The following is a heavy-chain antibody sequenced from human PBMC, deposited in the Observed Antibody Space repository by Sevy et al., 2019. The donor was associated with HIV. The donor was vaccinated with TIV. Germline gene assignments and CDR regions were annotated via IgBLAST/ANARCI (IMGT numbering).Heavy chain of an antibody. Sequence: GGSLRLSCMASGFTLNNYSMNWVRQAPGKGLEWVANINQDGSVKYYVDSVRGRFTVSRDNAKNLVFLQMNSLRVDDTALYYCVRAIAKEDSFWGQGSLVTVSS. D-gene: IGHD6-13*01. CDR2: INQDGSVK. CDR3: VRAIAKEDSF. CDR1: GFTLNNYS. J-gene: IGHJ4*02. V-gene: IGHV3-7*01.